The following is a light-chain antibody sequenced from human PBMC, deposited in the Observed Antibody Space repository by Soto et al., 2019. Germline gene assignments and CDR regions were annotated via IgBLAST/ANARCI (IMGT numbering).Light chain of an antibody. CDR2: AAS. Sequence: DIQMTQSPSPLSASVGDRVTITCRSRQSISSCLNWYQQKPGKAPKLLINAASSLQSGVPSMFSGSGSGTDFTLTSNSLRPEDFATYYCQQSHITITGGGGTKVEIK. V-gene: IGKV1-39*01. CDR1: QSISSC. CDR3: QQSHITIT. J-gene: IGKJ4*01.